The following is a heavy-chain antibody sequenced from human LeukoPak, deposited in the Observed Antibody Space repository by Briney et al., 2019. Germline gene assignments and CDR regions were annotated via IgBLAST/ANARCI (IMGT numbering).Heavy chain of an antibody. CDR3: ARGYCRGGTCYSYMDV. CDR2: INHSGST. CDR1: GGSFSDYY. Sequence: PSETLSLTCAVYGGSFSDYYWSWIRQPPGKGLEWIGEINHSGSTNYNPSLKSRVTISVDTSKNQFSLKLSSVTAADTAVFYCARGYCRGGTCYSYMDVWGKGTTVTVSS. V-gene: IGHV4-34*01. J-gene: IGHJ6*03. D-gene: IGHD2-15*01.